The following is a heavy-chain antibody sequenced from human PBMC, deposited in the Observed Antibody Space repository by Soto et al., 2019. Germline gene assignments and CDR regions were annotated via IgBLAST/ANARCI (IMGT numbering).Heavy chain of an antibody. Sequence: TGGPLRLSCAAAGFTFSSYAMSWVRQATGKGLEWVSAISGSGGSTYYADSVKGRFTISRDNSKNTLYLQMNSLRAEDTAVYYCAKAAGGDYYYYMAVWGKGTTVTVSS. J-gene: IGHJ6*03. D-gene: IGHD3-16*01. CDR1: GFTFSSYA. CDR2: ISGSGGST. V-gene: IGHV3-23*01. CDR3: AKAAGGDYYYYMAV.